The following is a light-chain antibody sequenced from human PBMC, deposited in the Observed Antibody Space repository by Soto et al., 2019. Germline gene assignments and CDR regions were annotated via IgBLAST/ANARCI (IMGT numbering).Light chain of an antibody. CDR3: AAWDDSLNGFYV. CDR1: SSNIGSNT. CDR2: SNN. J-gene: IGLJ1*01. V-gene: IGLV1-44*01. Sequence: QPVLTQPPSAPGTPGQRVTISCSGSSSNIGSNTVNWYQQLPGTAPKLLIYSNNQRPSGVPDRFSGSKSGTSASLAISGLQSEDEADYYCAAWDDSLNGFYVFGTGTKLTVL.